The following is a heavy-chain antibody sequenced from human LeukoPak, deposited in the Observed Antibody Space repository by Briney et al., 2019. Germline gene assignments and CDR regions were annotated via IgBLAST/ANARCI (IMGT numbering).Heavy chain of an antibody. D-gene: IGHD3-3*01. V-gene: IGHV1-2*02. J-gene: IGHJ4*02. CDR2: INPNSGGT. Sequence: ASVKVSCQASGYTFTGYYMHWVRQAPGQGREWMGWINPNSGGTNYAQKFPGRVNMTRDTSISTAYMELSRLRSDDTAVYYCARDLSSISTYYDFWSGYYSDYWGQGTLVTVSS. CDR3: ARDLSSISTYYDFWSGYYSDY. CDR1: GYTFTGYY.